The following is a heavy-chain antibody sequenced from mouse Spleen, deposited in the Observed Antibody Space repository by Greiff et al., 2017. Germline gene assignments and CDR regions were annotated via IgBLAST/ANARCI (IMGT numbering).Heavy chain of an antibody. V-gene: IGHV5-2*01. CDR3: ANRYDVGYYYAMDY. J-gene: IGHJ4*01. D-gene: IGHD2-14*01. Sequence: EVPLVESGGGLVQPGESLKLSCESNEYEFPSHDMSWVRKTPEKRLELVAAINSDGGSTYYPDTMERRFIISRDNTKKTLYLQMSSLRSEDTATYYCANRYDVGYYYAMDYWGQGTSVTVSS. CDR2: INSDGGST. CDR1: EYEFPSHD.